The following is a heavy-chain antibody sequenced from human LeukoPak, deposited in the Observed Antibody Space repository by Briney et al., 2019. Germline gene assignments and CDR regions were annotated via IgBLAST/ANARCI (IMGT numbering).Heavy chain of an antibody. D-gene: IGHD3-22*01. CDR3: ARDPRWYYDSSGYRPTDAFDI. J-gene: IGHJ3*02. Sequence: SETLSLTCTVSGGSISSYYWSWIRQPAGKGLGWIGRIYTSGSTNYNPSLKSRVTMSVDTSKNQFSLKLSSVTAADTAVYYCARDPRWYYDSSGYRPTDAFDIWGQGTMVTVSS. CDR2: IYTSGST. V-gene: IGHV4-4*07. CDR1: GGSISSYY.